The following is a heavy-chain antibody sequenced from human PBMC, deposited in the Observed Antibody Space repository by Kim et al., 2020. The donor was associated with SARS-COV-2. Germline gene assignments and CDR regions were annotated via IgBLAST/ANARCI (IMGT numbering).Heavy chain of an antibody. D-gene: IGHD4-17*01. J-gene: IGHJ4*02. CDR1: GFTFSSYW. CDR3: ATGRQFYGDYEHFDY. V-gene: IGHV3-74*01. Sequence: GGSLRLSCAASGFTFSSYWMHWVRQAPGKGLVWVSRINSDGSSTSYADSVKGRFTISRDNAKNTLYLQMNSLRAEDTAVYYCATGRQFYGDYEHFDYWGQGTLGTVSS. CDR2: INSDGSST.